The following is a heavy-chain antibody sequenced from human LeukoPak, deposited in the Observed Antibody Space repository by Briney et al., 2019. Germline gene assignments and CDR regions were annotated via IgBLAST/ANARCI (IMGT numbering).Heavy chain of an antibody. Sequence: GGSLRLSCAASGFTFSSSAMSWVRQVPGKGLEWVSGISASGGSTSYADSVRGRFTISRDNSKNTLYVQMNSLRDEDTAVYYCAKVQRWESPHYLDSWGQGTLVTVSS. CDR2: ISASGGST. V-gene: IGHV3-23*01. D-gene: IGHD1-26*01. J-gene: IGHJ4*02. CDR3: AKVQRWESPHYLDS. CDR1: GFTFSSSA.